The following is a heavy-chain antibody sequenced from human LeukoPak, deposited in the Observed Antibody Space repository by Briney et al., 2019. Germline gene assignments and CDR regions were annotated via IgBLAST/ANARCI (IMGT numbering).Heavy chain of an antibody. CDR3: ARDGKERATKDLDY. D-gene: IGHD1-1*01. Sequence: ASVKVSCKASGYTFTSYDINWVRQAPGQGLEWMGWISAYNGNTNYAQKLQGRVTMTTDTSTSTAYMELRSLRSDDTAVYYCARDGKERATKDLDYWGQGTLVTVSS. CDR1: GYTFTSYD. V-gene: IGHV1-18*01. CDR2: ISAYNGNT. J-gene: IGHJ4*02.